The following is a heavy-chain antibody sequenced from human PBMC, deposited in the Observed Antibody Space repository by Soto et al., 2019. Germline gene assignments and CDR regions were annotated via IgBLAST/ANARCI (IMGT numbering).Heavy chain of an antibody. V-gene: IGHV4-4*07. CDR1: CGSISSYY. CDR2: IYTSGST. Sequence: SETLSLTCTGSCGSISSYYWSWIRQPAGKGLEWIGRIYTSGSTNYNPSLKSRVTMSVDTSKNQFSLKLSSVTAADTAVYYCARDGSNSRYSGYDGIWGQGTMVTVSS. D-gene: IGHD5-12*01. J-gene: IGHJ3*02. CDR3: ARDGSNSRYSGYDGI.